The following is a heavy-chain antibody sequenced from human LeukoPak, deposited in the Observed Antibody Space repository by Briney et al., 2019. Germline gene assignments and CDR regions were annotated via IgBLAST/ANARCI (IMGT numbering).Heavy chain of an antibody. CDR3: ARDHTYYYGSGSLNWFDP. CDR2: IYYSGST. J-gene: IGHJ5*02. D-gene: IGHD3-10*01. Sequence: PSETLSLTCTVSGGSISSYYWSWLRHPPGKGLEWMGYIYYSGSTNYNPSLKSRVTISVDPSKNQFSLKLSSVTAADPAVYYCARDHTYYYGSGSLNWFDPWGQGTLVTVSS. V-gene: IGHV4-59*01. CDR1: GGSISSYY.